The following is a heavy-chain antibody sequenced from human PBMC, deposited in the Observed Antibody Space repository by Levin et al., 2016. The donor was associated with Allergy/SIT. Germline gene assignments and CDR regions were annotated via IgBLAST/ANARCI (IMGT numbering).Heavy chain of an antibody. J-gene: IGHJ6*02. CDR3: ARESYSSSSEGVYYYGMDV. Sequence: GESLKISCAASGFTFSSYEMNWVRQAPGKGLEWVSYISSSGSTIYYADSVKGRFTISRDNAKNSLYLQMNSLRAEDTAVYYCARESYSSSSEGVYYYGMDVWGQGTTVTVSS. CDR1: GFTFSSYE. D-gene: IGHD6-6*01. CDR2: ISSSGSTI. V-gene: IGHV3-48*03.